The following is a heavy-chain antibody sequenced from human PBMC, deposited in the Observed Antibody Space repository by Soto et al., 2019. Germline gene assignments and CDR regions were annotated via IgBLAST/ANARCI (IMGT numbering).Heavy chain of an antibody. CDR2: INPNSGGT. J-gene: IGHJ5*02. Sequence: ASVKFSCKASGYTFTGYYMHWVRQAPGQGLEWMGWINPNSGGTNYAQKFQGWVTMTRDTSISTAYMELSRLRSDDTAVYYCARGIRITIFGVVINHNWFDPWGQGTLVTVYS. CDR1: GYTFTGYY. D-gene: IGHD3-3*01. V-gene: IGHV1-2*04. CDR3: ARGIRITIFGVVINHNWFDP.